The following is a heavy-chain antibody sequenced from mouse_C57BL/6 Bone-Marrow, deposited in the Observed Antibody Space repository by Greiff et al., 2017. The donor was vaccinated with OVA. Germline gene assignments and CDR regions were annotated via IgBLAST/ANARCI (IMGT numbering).Heavy chain of an antibody. J-gene: IGHJ3*01. CDR2: ISYDGSN. Sequence: EVKLVESGPGLVKPSQSLSLTCSVTGYSITSGYYWNWIRQFPGNKLEWMGYISYDGSNNYNPSLKNRISITRDTSKNQFFLKLNSVTTEDTATYYCARGAYGSSSFAYWGQGTLVTVSA. V-gene: IGHV3-6*01. CDR1: GYSITSGYY. D-gene: IGHD1-1*01. CDR3: ARGAYGSSSFAY.